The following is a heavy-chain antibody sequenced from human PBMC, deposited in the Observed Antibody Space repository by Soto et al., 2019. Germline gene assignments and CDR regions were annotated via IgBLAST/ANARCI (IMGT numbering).Heavy chain of an antibody. J-gene: IGHJ4*02. D-gene: IGHD5-12*01. CDR2: IGTAGDT. V-gene: IGHV3-13*01. CDR1: GFTFSSYD. CDR3: AKDLGIVATTGLFDY. Sequence: GGSLRLSCAASGFTFSSYDMHWVRQATGKGLEWVSAIGTAGDTYYPGSVKGRFTISRENAKNSLYLQMNSLRAEDTAVYYCAKDLGIVATTGLFDYWGQGTLVTVSS.